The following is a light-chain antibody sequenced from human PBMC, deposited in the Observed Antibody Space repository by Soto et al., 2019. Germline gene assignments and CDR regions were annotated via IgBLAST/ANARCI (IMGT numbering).Light chain of an antibody. V-gene: IGLV4-60*03. CDR3: ESWDSDTRV. Sequence: QSVLTQPSYASASLGSSVSLTCTLSSRHSFYDIAWHQQRPGTAPRYLMKVEGSGNYDKGSGIPERFSGSSSGADRYLTISNLRSEDEVDYYCESWDSDTRVFGGGTKLTVL. CDR1: SRHSFYD. J-gene: IGLJ3*02. CDR2: VEGSGNY.